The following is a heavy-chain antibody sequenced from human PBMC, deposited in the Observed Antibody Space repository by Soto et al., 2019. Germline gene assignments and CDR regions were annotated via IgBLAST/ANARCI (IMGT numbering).Heavy chain of an antibody. D-gene: IGHD3-22*01. CDR1: GASVSNYY. Sequence: SETLSLTCSVSGASVSNYYWSWVRQPPGKRLEWIGYIYYTGTHDYNPSLRGRATISVDTSKDQFSLKLTSVTAADTAVYYCARDRDRHSSGLPSFDPWGQGILVTVSS. V-gene: IGHV4-59*02. CDR2: IYYTGTH. J-gene: IGHJ5*02. CDR3: ARDRDRHSSGLPSFDP.